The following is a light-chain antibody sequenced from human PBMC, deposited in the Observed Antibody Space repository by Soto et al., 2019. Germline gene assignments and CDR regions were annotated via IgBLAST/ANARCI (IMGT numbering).Light chain of an antibody. J-gene: IGLJ3*02. Sequence: QSALTQPRSVSGSPGQSVTISCTGTNSDIGNYKFVSWYRQHPGKAPKVMIYDVSKRPSGVPDRFSGSKSGNTASLTISGLQAEDEADYYCCSYPGSHTWVFGGGTKVTVL. CDR3: CSYPGSHTWV. V-gene: IGLV2-11*01. CDR2: DVS. CDR1: NSDIGNYKF.